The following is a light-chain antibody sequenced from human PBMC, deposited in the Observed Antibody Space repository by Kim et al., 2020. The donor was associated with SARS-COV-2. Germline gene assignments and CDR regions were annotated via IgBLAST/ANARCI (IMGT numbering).Light chain of an antibody. CDR3: QSYDTNNWV. V-gene: IGLV6-57*02. CDR1: SGSIANNY. J-gene: IGLJ3*02. Sequence: GTTQAISGPGSSGSIANNYVQWYQQRPRRAPPTMISVYNQRRSGFPDRFSGSVDSSSNSATLTISGLRAEDEADYFCQSYDTNNWVFGGGTQLTVL. CDR2: VYN.